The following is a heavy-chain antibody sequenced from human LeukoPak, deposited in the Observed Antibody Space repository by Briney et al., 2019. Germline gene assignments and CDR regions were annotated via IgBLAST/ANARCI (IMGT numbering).Heavy chain of an antibody. CDR2: ISAYNGNT. J-gene: IGHJ6*03. D-gene: IGHD5-12*01. CDR1: GYTFTSYG. CDR3: ARRGGYDHYYYYMDV. Sequence: ASVKVSCKASGYTFTSYGISWVRQAPGQGLEWMGWISAYNGNTNYAQKLQGRVTMTTDTSTSAAYMELGSLRSDDTAVYYCARRGGYDHYYYYMDVWGKGTTVTVSS. V-gene: IGHV1-18*01.